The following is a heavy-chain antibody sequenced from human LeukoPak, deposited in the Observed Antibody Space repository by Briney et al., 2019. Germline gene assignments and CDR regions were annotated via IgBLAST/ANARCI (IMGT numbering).Heavy chain of an antibody. V-gene: IGHV1-69*13. CDR2: IIPIFGTA. J-gene: IGHJ4*02. D-gene: IGHD1-26*01. CDR3: AREKPVGATHLAFDY. Sequence: GASVKVSCEASGDTLTGHYMHWIRQAPGQGLEWMGGIIPIFGTANYAQKFQGRVTITADESTSTAYMELSSLRSEDTAVYYCAREKPVGATHLAFDYWGQGTLVTVSS. CDR1: GDTLTGHY.